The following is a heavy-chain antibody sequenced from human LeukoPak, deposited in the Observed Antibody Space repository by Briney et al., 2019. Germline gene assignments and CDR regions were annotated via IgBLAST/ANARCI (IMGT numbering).Heavy chain of an antibody. CDR3: ARGPYSSRHFDY. J-gene: IGHJ4*02. CDR2: INHSGST. Sequence: PSETLSLTCAVYGGSFSGYYWSWIRQPPGKGLEWIGEINHSGSTNYNPSLKSRVTISVDTSKNQFSLKLSSATAADTAVYYCARGPYSSRHFDYWGQGTLVTVSS. V-gene: IGHV4-34*01. D-gene: IGHD6-13*01. CDR1: GGSFSGYY.